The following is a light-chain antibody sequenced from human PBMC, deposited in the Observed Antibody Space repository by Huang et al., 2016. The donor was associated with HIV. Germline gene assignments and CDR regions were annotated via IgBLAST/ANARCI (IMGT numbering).Light chain of an antibody. CDR3: QQYENWPPEYT. Sequence: EIVLTQSPAILSVSPGERATLSCRVSQNGRSSFAWYQQRPGQPPRLLISGASTRANGIPARFSGSGSGTEFTLTISSLQSEDFAVYYCQQYENWPPEYTFGQGTKLEL. CDR2: GAS. CDR1: QNGRSS. V-gene: IGKV3-15*01. J-gene: IGKJ2*01.